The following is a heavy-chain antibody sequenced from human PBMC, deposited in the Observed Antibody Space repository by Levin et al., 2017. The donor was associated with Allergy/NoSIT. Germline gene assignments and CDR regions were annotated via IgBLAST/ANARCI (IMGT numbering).Heavy chain of an antibody. CDR3: ATILSGSFYFDY. D-gene: IGHD1-26*01. Sequence: GGSLRLSCAASRFTFSYYWMSWVRQAPGKGLEWVANIKQDGSEKYYVDSVKGRFTISRDNAKNSLYLQMNSLRAEDTAVYYCATILSGSFYFDYWGQGTLVTVSS. CDR2: IKQDGSEK. J-gene: IGHJ4*02. V-gene: IGHV3-7*03. CDR1: RFTFSYYW.